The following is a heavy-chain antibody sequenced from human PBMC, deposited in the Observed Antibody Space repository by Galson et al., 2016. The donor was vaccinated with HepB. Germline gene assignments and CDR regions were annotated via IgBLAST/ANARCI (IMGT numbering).Heavy chain of an antibody. CDR1: GYTFTSYG. J-gene: IGHJ6*02. D-gene: IGHD1-26*01. CDR2: ISAYNGNT. V-gene: IGHV1-18*01. CDR3: ARGGSQGGMDV. Sequence: SVKVSCKASGYTFTSYGFTWVRQAPGQGLEWMGWISAYNGNTNYAQKLQGRVTMTTDTSTSTVYMELTSLRSDDTAVYYRARGGSQGGMDVWGLGTTVTVSS.